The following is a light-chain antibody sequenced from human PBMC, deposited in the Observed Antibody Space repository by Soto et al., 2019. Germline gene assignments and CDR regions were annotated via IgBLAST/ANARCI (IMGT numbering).Light chain of an antibody. Sequence: QSFLTQPPSASGTPGQTVTISCSGSNSNIEDNYVYWYQQLPGMAPKLLIYKNNQRPSGVPDRFSGSRSGTSASLVISGLRSADEADYYCGARLNSLSRTWVFGGGTQLTVL. J-gene: IGLJ3*02. CDR3: GARLNSLSRTWV. CDR1: NSNIEDNY. V-gene: IGLV1-47*01. CDR2: KNN.